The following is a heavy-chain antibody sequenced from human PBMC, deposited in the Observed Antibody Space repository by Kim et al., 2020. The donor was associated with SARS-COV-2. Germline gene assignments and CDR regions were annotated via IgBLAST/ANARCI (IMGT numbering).Heavy chain of an antibody. V-gene: IGHV4-34*01. CDR3: ARGGGPSSIVVVPAAMWFGRASVKWVDP. Sequence: SETLSLTCAVYGGSFSGYYWSWIRQPPGKGLEWIGEINHSGSTNYNPSLKSRVTISVDTSKNQFSLKLSSVTAADTAVYYCARGGGPSSIVVVPAAMWFGRASVKWVDPWGPGNLVPVSS. J-gene: IGHJ5*02. D-gene: IGHD2-2*01. CDR2: INHSGST. CDR1: GGSFSGYY.